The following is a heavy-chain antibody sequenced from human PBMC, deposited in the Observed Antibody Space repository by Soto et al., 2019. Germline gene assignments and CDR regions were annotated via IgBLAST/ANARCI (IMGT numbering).Heavy chain of an antibody. CDR1: GYTFTDYA. D-gene: IGHD2-21*01. J-gene: IGHJ4*02. CDR3: AKGSQMWTPDY. V-gene: IGHV1-3*04. CDR2: ISTGYGNT. Sequence: QVQLVQSGAEVKKPGASVKVPCKASGYTFTDYAMHWVRQAPGQRLEWMGWISTGYGNTKYSQKFQGRVTITRDTSATTAYMELSSLRSEDTAVYYCAKGSQMWTPDYWGQGTLVTVSS.